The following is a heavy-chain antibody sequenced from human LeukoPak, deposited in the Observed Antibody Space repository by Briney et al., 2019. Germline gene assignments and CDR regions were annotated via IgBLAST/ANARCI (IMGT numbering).Heavy chain of an antibody. D-gene: IGHD3-3*01. CDR1: DFTFSDYS. CDR2: ITPSSSTI. CDR3: AKGMNPLPSYDDY. Sequence: GGSLRLSCAASDFTFSDYSMNWVRQAPGKGLEWISYITPSSSTIYYTDSVKGRFTISRDNAKNTLYLQMNSLRAEDTAVYYCAKGMNPLPSYDDYWGQGTLVTVSS. V-gene: IGHV3-48*04. J-gene: IGHJ4*02.